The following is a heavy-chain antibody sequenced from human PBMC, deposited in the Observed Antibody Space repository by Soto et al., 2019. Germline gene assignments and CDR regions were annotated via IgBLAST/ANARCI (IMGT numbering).Heavy chain of an antibody. Sequence: SETLSLTCAVSGGSISSGGYSWSWIRQPPGKGLEWMGYIYHSGSTYYNPSLKSRITISIDRSKNQLSLKLSSVTAADTAVYYCARGMTTVTTLDYWGQGTLVTVSS. D-gene: IGHD4-4*01. J-gene: IGHJ4*02. CDR1: GGSISSGGYS. V-gene: IGHV4-30-2*01. CDR3: ARGMTTVTTLDY. CDR2: IYHSGST.